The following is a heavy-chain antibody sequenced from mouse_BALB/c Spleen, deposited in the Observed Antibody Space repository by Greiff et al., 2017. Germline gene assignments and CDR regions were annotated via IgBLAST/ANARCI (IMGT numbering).Heavy chain of an antibody. D-gene: IGHD1-2*01. CDR2: IWGDGST. CDR1: GFSLTGYG. J-gene: IGHJ3*01. CDR3: ARDQFITTATGFAY. Sequence: QVQLKESGPGLVAPSQTLSITCTASGFSLTGYGVNWVRQPPGKGLEWLGMIWGDGSTDYNSALKSRLSISKDNSKSQVFLKMNSLQTDDTARYYCARDQFITTATGFAYWGQGTLVTVSA. V-gene: IGHV2-6-7*01.